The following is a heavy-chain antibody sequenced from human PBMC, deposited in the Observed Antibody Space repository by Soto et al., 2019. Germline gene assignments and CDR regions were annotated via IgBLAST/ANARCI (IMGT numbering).Heavy chain of an antibody. Sequence: SETLSLTCAVYGGSFSGYYWSWIRQPPGKXLEWIGEINHSGSTNYNPSLKSRVTISVDTSKNQFSLKLSSVTAADTAVYYCARGRAAAGRGHYYYYYGMDVWGQGTTVTVSS. D-gene: IGHD6-13*01. J-gene: IGHJ6*02. CDR1: GGSFSGYY. V-gene: IGHV4-34*01. CDR3: ARGRAAAGRGHYYYYYGMDV. CDR2: INHSGST.